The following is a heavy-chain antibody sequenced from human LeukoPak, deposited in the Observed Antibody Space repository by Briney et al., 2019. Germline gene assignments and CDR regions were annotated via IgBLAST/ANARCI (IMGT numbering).Heavy chain of an antibody. CDR3: ARPYYDILTGYYGGAFGI. CDR2: ISAYNGNT. V-gene: IGHV1-18*01. J-gene: IGHJ3*02. CDR1: GYTFTSYG. D-gene: IGHD3-9*01. Sequence: ASVKVSCKASGYTFTSYGISWVRQAPGQGLEWMGWISAYNGNTNYAQKLQGRVTMTTDTSTSTAYMELRSLRSDDTAVYYCARPYYDILTGYYGGAFGIWGQGTMVTVSS.